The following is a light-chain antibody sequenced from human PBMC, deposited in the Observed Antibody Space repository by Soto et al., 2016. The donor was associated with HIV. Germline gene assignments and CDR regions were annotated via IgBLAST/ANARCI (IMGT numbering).Light chain of an antibody. Sequence: DIQMTQSPSSLSASVGDRVTITCRASQGISNSLAWYQQKPGKAPNLLLYAASRLESGVPSRFSGSGSGTHFTLTISSLQPEDFATYYCQKYSIAPWTFGQGPRWKSN. CDR3: QKYSIAPWT. CDR1: QGISNS. J-gene: IGKJ1*01. CDR2: AAS. V-gene: IGKV1-NL1*01.